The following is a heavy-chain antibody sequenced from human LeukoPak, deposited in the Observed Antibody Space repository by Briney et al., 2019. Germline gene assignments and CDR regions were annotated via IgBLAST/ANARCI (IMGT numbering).Heavy chain of an antibody. J-gene: IGHJ4*02. CDR3: AKDSDPVLLWFGELCGVDS. CDR1: GFTFSSYW. Sequence: GGSLRLSCAASGFTFSSYWMSWVRQAPGKGLEWVANIKQDGSEKYYVDSVKGRFTISRDNSKNTLYLQMNSLRAEDTAVYYCAKDSDPVLLWFGELCGVDSWGQGTLVTVSS. D-gene: IGHD3-10*01. CDR2: IKQDGSEK. V-gene: IGHV3-7*01.